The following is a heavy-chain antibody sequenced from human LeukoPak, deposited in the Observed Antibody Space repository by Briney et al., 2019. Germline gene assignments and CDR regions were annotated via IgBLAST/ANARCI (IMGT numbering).Heavy chain of an antibody. CDR2: IIPIFGTA. V-gene: IGHV1-69*01. CDR1: GGTFSSYA. CDR3: ASQYSGSRNWFDP. D-gene: IGHD1-26*01. Sequence: PVKVSCKASGGTFSSYAISWVRQAPGQGLEWMGGIIPIFGTANYAQKFQGRVTITADESTSTAYMELSSLRSEDTAVYYCASQYSGSRNWFDPWGQGTLVAVSS. J-gene: IGHJ5*02.